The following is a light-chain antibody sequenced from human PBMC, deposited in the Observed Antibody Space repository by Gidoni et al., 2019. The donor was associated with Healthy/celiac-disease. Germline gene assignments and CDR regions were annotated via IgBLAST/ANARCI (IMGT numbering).Light chain of an antibody. CDR1: QSISSY. J-gene: IGKJ1*01. CDR2: AAS. V-gene: IGKV1-39*01. Sequence: DIQMTHSPSSLSASVGDRVTITCRASQSISSYLNWYQQKPGKAPKLLISAASSLQSGVPSRVSGSGSGTDFTLTISSLQPEDVATYYCQQSYSTPRTFGQGTKVEIK. CDR3: QQSYSTPRT.